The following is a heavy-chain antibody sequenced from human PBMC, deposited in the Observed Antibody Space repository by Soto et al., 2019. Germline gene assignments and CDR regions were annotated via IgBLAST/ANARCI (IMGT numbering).Heavy chain of an antibody. J-gene: IGHJ4*02. D-gene: IGHD3-10*01. CDR3: AKGFYYGSGRKGYFDY. V-gene: IGHV3-23*01. CDR1: GFTFSSYA. CDR2: ISGSGGST. Sequence: PXGSLQLSCAASGFTFSSYAMSWVRQAPGKGLEWVSAISGSGGSTYYADSVKGRFTISRDNSKNTLYLQMNSLRAEDTAVYYCAKGFYYGSGRKGYFDYWGQGTLVTVSS.